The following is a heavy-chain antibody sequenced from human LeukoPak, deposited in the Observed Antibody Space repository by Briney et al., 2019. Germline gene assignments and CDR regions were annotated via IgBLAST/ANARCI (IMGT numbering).Heavy chain of an antibody. V-gene: IGHV3-33*08. CDR3: ARGYYYDSSGYSQEGYFDY. J-gene: IGHJ4*02. Sequence: PGGSLRLSCAASGFTFTSYAMYWVRQAPGKGLEWVAVIWYDGSNKYYADSVKGRFTVSRDNSKNTLYLQMNSLRAEDTAVYYCARGYYYDSSGYSQEGYFDYWGQGTLVTVSS. CDR2: IWYDGSNK. CDR1: GFTFTSYA. D-gene: IGHD3-22*01.